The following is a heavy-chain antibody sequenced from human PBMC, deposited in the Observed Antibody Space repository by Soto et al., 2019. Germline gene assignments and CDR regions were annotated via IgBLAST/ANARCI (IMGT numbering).Heavy chain of an antibody. CDR1: GFTFGNYA. CDR3: AKAHRVYCSTGFFFDS. V-gene: IGHV3-23*01. J-gene: IGHJ4*02. CDR2: ITAGGGTT. Sequence: EVQLLESGGGLVQPGGSLRLSCSASGFTFGNYAMRWVRQAPGKGLEWVSGITAGGGTTDYADSVKGRFTISRDNSKNTLYLQMSSLRVEDTAVYYCAKAHRVYCSTGFFFDSWGQGSLVTVSS. D-gene: IGHD2-2*01.